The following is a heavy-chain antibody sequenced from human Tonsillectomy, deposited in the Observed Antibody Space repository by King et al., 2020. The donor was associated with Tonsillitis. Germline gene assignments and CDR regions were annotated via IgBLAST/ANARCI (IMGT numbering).Heavy chain of an antibody. J-gene: IGHJ4*02. CDR1: GGTFSSYA. V-gene: IGHV1-69*09. Sequence: HEQLVQSGAEVKKPGSSVKVSCKASGGTFSSYAISWVRQAPGQGLEWMGRIIPILGIANYAQKFQGRVTITADKSTSTAYMELSSLRSEDTAVHYCARAYYYYSSGYPKRGHFDYWGQGTLVTVFS. D-gene: IGHD3-22*01. CDR2: IIPILGIA. CDR3: ARAYYYYSSGYPKRGHFDY.